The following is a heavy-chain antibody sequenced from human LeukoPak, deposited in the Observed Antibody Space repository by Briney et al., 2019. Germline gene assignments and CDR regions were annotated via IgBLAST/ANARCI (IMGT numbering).Heavy chain of an antibody. V-gene: IGHV4-39*01. J-gene: IGHJ5*02. CDR2: IFKSGNT. Sequence: SETLSLTCSVSGDSISTTGYFWVWIRQSPGRDLEWIGSIFKSGNTFYNMSLKGRVTISVDTSKNEFSLSLTSVTAADTAVYYCAGTGIRNWFDPWARESWSPSPQ. CDR3: AGTGIRNWFDP. D-gene: IGHD1-14*01. CDR1: GDSISTTGYF.